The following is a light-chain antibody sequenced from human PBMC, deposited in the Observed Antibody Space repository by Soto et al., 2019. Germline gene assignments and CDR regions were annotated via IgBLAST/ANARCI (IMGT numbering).Light chain of an antibody. CDR1: RSDVGGYKY. Sequence: QSVLTQPASVSGSPGQSITISCTGTRSDVGGYKYVSWYQQHPGKAPKLMIYEVSNRPSGVSNRFSGSKSGNTASLTISGLQAEDEADYYCSSYISSSTPYVFGTGTKLTVL. V-gene: IGLV2-14*01. CDR2: EVS. CDR3: SSYISSSTPYV. J-gene: IGLJ1*01.